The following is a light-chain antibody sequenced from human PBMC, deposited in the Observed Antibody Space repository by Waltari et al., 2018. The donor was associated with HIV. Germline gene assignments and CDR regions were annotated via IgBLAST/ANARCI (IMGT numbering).Light chain of an antibody. CDR1: SSNIGTNY. J-gene: IGLJ2*01. Sequence: QSVTVSCSGTSSNIGTNYVYWYQQFPGTAPKLLIYRNNKRPSGVPDRFSGSKSGTSASLAISGLRSDDEADYYCAAWDDTLTVVFGGGTKLTVL. CDR3: AAWDDTLTVV. V-gene: IGLV1-47*01. CDR2: RNN.